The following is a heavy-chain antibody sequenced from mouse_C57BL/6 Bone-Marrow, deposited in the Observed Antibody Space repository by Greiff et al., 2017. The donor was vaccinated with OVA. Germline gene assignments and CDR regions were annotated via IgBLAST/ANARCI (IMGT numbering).Heavy chain of an antibody. CDR1: GYSITSGYY. D-gene: IGHD2-1*01. CDR3: AIYYGYLDY. J-gene: IGHJ2*01. CDR2: ISYDGSN. Sequence: EVQLQESGPGLVKPSQSLSLTCSVTGYSITSGYYWNWIRQFPGNKLEWMGYISYDGSNNYNPSLKNRISITRDTSKNQFFLKLNSVTTEDTATYYCAIYYGYLDYWGQGTTLTVSS. V-gene: IGHV3-6*01.